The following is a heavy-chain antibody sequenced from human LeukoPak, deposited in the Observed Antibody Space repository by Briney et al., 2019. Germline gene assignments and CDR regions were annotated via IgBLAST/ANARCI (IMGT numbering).Heavy chain of an antibody. CDR3: AKDGSDWNDYPFDY. CDR1: GFTFSSYA. CDR2: ISGSGGGT. Sequence: GGSLRLSCAASGFTFSSYAMSWVRQAPGKGLEWVSAISGSGGGTYYADSVKGRFTISRDNSKNTLYLQMNSLRAEDTAVYYCAKDGSDWNDYPFDYWGQGTLVTVSS. V-gene: IGHV3-23*01. D-gene: IGHD1-1*01. J-gene: IGHJ4*02.